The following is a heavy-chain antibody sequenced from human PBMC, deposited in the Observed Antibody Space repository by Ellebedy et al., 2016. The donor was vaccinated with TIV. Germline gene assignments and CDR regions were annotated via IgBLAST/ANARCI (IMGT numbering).Heavy chain of an antibody. D-gene: IGHD5-12*01. V-gene: IGHV4-38-2*02. Sequence: SETLSLXXSVSNYSISSGHCWGWIRQPPGKGLDWIGSLYQGASPYYNPSLKSRATISIDTSKNQFSLKLSSVTAADTAVYYCARGGYALDYWGQGTLVTVSS. J-gene: IGHJ4*02. CDR1: NYSISSGHC. CDR3: ARGGYALDY. CDR2: LYQGASP.